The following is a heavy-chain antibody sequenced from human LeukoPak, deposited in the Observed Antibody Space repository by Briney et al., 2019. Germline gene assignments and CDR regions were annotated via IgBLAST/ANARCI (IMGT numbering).Heavy chain of an antibody. CDR3: ARGNKRYSSFFGRTEGYFDY. CDR2: IIPIFGTA. CDR1: GGTFSSYA. V-gene: IGHV1-69*13. Sequence: EASVKVSCKASGGTFSSYAISWVRQAPGQGLEWMGGIIPIFGTANYAQKFQGRVTITADESTSTAYMELSSLRSEDTAVYYCARGNKRYSSFFGRTEGYFDYWGQGTLVTVSS. D-gene: IGHD6-6*01. J-gene: IGHJ4*02.